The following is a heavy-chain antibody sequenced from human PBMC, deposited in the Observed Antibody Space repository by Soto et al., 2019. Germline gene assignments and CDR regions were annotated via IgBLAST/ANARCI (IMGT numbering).Heavy chain of an antibody. J-gene: IGHJ4*02. Sequence: EVQLVESGGGLVQPGGSLRLSCAASGFTFSSYEMNWVRQAPGKGLEWVSYITGSGNTIYYADSVKGRFTISRDNAKNSMYLQMNSLRAEDTAVYYCARGGSYLDSWGQGTLVTVSS. V-gene: IGHV3-48*03. CDR2: ITGSGNTI. CDR1: GFTFSSYE. CDR3: ARGGSYLDS. D-gene: IGHD1-26*01.